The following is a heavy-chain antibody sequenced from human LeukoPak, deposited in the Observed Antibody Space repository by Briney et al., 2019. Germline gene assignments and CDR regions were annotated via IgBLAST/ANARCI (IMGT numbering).Heavy chain of an antibody. V-gene: IGHV4-61*02. Sequence: SETLSFTCTVSGGSISSGSYYWSWIRQPAGKGLEWIGRIYTSGSTNYNPSLKSRVTISVDTSKNQFSLKLSSVTAADTAVYYCARSMVRGVIPREEYYYYYYMDVWGKGTTVTVSS. CDR2: IYTSGST. CDR1: GGSISSGSYY. CDR3: ARSMVRGVIPREEYYYYYYMDV. D-gene: IGHD3-10*01. J-gene: IGHJ6*03.